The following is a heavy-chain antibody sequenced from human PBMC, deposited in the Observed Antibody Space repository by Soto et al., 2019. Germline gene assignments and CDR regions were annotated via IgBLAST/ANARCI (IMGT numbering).Heavy chain of an antibody. Sequence: QVQVVQSGAEVKKPGASVKVSCKASGYTFTDYYFHWVRQAPGQGLEWVGWINSRTGGTKYAQKFQGRVNVPRGTSISSVYVELSGLTPDDTAVYYCARMPPGGTRDYWGQGTLVPVPS. V-gene: IGHV1-2*02. D-gene: IGHD3-16*01. J-gene: IGHJ4*02. CDR2: INSRTGGT. CDR3: ARMPPGGTRDY. CDR1: GYTFTDYY.